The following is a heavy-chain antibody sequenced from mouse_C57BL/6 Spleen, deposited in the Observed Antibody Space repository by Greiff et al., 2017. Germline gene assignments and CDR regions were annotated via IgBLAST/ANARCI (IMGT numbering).Heavy chain of an antibody. D-gene: IGHD3-2*02. Sequence: QVQLQQSGAELVRPGTSVKMSCKASGYTFTNYWIGWAKQRPGHGLEWIGDIYPGGGYTNYNEKFKGKATLTADKSSSTAYMQISSLTSEDSAINYCERRETAQDPMDYWGQGTSVTVSS. CDR3: ERRETAQDPMDY. V-gene: IGHV1-63*01. CDR1: GYTFTNYW. J-gene: IGHJ4*01. CDR2: IYPGGGYT.